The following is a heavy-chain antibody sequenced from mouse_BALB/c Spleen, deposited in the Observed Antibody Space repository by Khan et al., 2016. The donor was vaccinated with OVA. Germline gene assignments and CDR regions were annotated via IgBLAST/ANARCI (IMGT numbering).Heavy chain of an antibody. V-gene: IGHV2-2*01. CDR2: IWSGGNT. D-gene: IGHD2-12*01. J-gene: IGHJ3*01. CDR3: ARKTYIYDFTY. CDR1: GFSLTTYG. Sequence: QVQLKQSGSGLVQPSQSLSITCTVSGFSLTTYGVHWVRQSPGKGLEWLGLIWSGGNTDYNAAFISRLSITKDNSKCQVFFKMNSLQADDTTMYYCARKTYIYDFTYWGQGTLVTVSA.